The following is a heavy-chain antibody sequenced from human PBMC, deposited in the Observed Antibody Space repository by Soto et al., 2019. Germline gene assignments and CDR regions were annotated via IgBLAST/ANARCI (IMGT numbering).Heavy chain of an antibody. J-gene: IGHJ4*02. CDR1: CYTFTSYG. CDR2: ISAYNGNT. D-gene: IGHD2-2*01. CDR3: ARDTADIVVVPAAHLEY. Sequence: GASVKVSCKASCYTFTSYGISLLRQAPGQWLEWMGWISAYNGNTNYAQKLQGRVTMTTDTSTSTAYMELRSLRSDDTAVYYCARDTADIVVVPAAHLEYWGQGTLVTVSS. V-gene: IGHV1-18*01.